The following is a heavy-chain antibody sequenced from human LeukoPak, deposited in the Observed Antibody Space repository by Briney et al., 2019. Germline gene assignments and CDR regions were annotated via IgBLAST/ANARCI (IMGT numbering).Heavy chain of an antibody. CDR2: MNPNSGNT. CDR1: GYTFTSYD. J-gene: IGHJ1*01. Sequence: ASVKVSCKASGYTFTSYDINWVRQAPGQGLEWMGWMNPNSGNTGYAQKFQGRVTMTRNTSISTAYMELSSLRSEDTAVYYCARGAPVVVPSDYGPGYFRHWGQGTLVTVSS. D-gene: IGHD2-15*01. CDR3: ARGAPVVVPSDYGPGYFRH. V-gene: IGHV1-8*01.